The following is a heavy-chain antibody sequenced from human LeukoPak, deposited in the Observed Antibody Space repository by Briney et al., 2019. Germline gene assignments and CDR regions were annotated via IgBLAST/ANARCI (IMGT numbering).Heavy chain of an antibody. D-gene: IGHD3-22*01. V-gene: IGHV3-23*01. CDR3: SKRNRRDSSGYPAPFDY. J-gene: IGHJ4*02. Sequence: GGSLRLSCAASGFTFSNYAMSWVRQAPGKGLEWVSGISGSGGSTYYADSVKGRFTISRDNSKNTLYLQMNSLRAEDTAVYYCSKRNRRDSSGYPAPFDYWGQETLVTVSS. CDR2: ISGSGGST. CDR1: GFTFSNYA.